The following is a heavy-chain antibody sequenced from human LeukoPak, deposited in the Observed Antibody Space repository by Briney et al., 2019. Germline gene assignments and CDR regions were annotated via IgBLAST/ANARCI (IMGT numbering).Heavy chain of an antibody. D-gene: IGHD4-11*01. CDR3: TREVTYGGRTDAFDI. V-gene: IGHV3-7*01. J-gene: IGHJ3*02. Sequence: GGSLRLSCAASGFTFSDYWMPWVRQAPGKGLEWVAHISQDGSERYYVDSVRGRFTISRDNAKNSLYLQMNSLRAEDAAVYYCTREVTYGGRTDAFDIWGQGTMVTVSS. CDR1: GFTFSDYW. CDR2: ISQDGSER.